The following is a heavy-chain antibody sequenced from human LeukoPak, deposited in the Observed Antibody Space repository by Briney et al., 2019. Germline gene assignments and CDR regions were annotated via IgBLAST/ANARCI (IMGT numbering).Heavy chain of an antibody. J-gene: IGHJ5*02. D-gene: IGHD3-9*01. Sequence: ASVKVSCKASGYTFTGYYMHWVRQAPGKGLEWMGWINPNSGGTNYAQKFQGRVTMTRDTSISTAYMGLSRLRSDDTAVYYCARTYAFDWSGYNWFDPWGQGTLVTVSS. V-gene: IGHV1-2*02. CDR1: GYTFTGYY. CDR3: ARTYAFDWSGYNWFDP. CDR2: INPNSGGT.